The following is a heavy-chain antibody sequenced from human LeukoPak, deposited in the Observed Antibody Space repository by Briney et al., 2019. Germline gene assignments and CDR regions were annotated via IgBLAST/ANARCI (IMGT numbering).Heavy chain of an antibody. V-gene: IGHV4-59*01. D-gene: IGHD6-6*01. CDR3: ARSHYSSSFDY. J-gene: IGHJ4*02. CDR2: IYYSGST. Sequence: PSETLSLTCTVSGGSISSYYWSWIRQPPGKGLEWIGYIYYSGSTNYNPSLKSRVTISVDTSKNQFSLKLSSVTAADTAVYYCARSHYSSSFDYWGQGTLVTVSS. CDR1: GGSISSYY.